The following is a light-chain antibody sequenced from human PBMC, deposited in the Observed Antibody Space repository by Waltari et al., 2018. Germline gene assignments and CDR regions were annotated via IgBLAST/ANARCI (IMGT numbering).Light chain of an antibody. J-gene: IGKJ1*01. V-gene: IGKV1-5*03. CDR2: KAS. CDR1: QSISNW. Sequence: DVKMTQSEDTLSASVGDRVTITCRASQSISNWLAWYQQKPGKAPKVLIYKASNLESGVPSRFSGSGSGTEFTLTISSLQPDDCATYYCQQYSTYSRTFGQGTKVEIK. CDR3: QQYSTYSRT.